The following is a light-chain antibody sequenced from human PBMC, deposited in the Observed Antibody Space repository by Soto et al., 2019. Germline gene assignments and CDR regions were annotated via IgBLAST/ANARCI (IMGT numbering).Light chain of an antibody. CDR2: EVS. CDR3: SSYTSISTWV. CDR1: SSDVGGYNY. Sequence: QSALTQPASVSGFPGQSITISCTGASSDVGGYNYVSWYQQHPGKAPKLMIYEVSNRPSGVSNRFSGSKSGNTASLTISGLQTEDEADYYCSSYTSISTWVFGGGTKVTVL. J-gene: IGLJ3*02. V-gene: IGLV2-14*01.